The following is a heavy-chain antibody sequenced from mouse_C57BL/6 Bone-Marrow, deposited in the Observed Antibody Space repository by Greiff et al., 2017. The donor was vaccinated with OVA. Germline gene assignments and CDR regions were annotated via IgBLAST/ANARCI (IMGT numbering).Heavy chain of an antibody. J-gene: IGHJ2*01. V-gene: IGHV7-3*01. CDR3: ARYKGRVAVDYFDY. CDR2: IRNKPNGSTT. Sequence: EVKLVESGGSLVQPGDSLSLSCAASGFTFTNYYMSWVRQPPGKALEWLAFIRNKPNGSTTEYSASVKGRFTISRDNSQSILYLQMNALRAEDRATYYCARYKGRVAVDYFDYWGQGTALTVSS. CDR1: GFTFTNYY. D-gene: IGHD1-1*01.